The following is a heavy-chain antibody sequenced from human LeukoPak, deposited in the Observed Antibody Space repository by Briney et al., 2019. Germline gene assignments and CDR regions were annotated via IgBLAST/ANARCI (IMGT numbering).Heavy chain of an antibody. CDR2: ISSSSSYI. J-gene: IGHJ4*02. Sequence: GGSLRLSCAASGFTFSSYSMNWVRQAPGKGLEWVSSISSSSSYIYYADSVKGRFTISRDNAKNSLYLQMDSLRADDTAIYYCTRDLGWLHYEDWGQGTLVTVSS. D-gene: IGHD5-12*01. CDR3: TRDLGWLHYED. V-gene: IGHV3-21*04. CDR1: GFTFSSYS.